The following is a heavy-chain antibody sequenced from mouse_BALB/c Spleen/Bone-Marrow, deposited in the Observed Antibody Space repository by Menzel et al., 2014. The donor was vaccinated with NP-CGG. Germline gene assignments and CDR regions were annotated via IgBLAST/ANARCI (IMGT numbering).Heavy chain of an antibody. J-gene: IGHJ2*01. CDR2: IRNKANGYTT. Sequence: EVKLVESGGGLVQPGGSLRLSCTTSGFTFTDYYVRWVRQPPGKALEWLGFIRNKANGYTTEYSASVKGRFTISRDNSQSILYLKMNTLRAEDSASDYCAREIRHLDYWGQGTPVTVSS. CDR3: AREIRHLDY. CDR1: GFTFTDYY. V-gene: IGHV7-3*02.